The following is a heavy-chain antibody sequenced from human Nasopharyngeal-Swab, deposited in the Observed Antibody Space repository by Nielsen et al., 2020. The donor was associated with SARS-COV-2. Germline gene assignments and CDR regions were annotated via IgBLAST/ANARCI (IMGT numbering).Heavy chain of an antibody. CDR3: ARGSSVHAFDV. D-gene: IGHD3-10*01. V-gene: IGHV3-33*01. CDR2: IRYDGSNK. Sequence: SLDISCAASGFSFSTYGMHLVRQSPVKGLEWLTNIRYDGSNKYYADSVKGRFTVSRDNSKNTLFLEMDSLRAEDTAVYYCARGSSVHAFDVWGQGTEVTVSS. J-gene: IGHJ3*01. CDR1: GFSFSTYG.